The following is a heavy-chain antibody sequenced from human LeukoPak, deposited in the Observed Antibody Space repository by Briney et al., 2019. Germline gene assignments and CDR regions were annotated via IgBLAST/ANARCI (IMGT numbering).Heavy chain of an antibody. V-gene: IGHV4-61*01. D-gene: IGHD1-26*01. Sequence: SETLSLTCTVSGGSVNSGSYYWNWIRQPPGKGLEWIGYIYYSGSTNYNPSLKSRVTISVDTSKNQFSLKLSSVTAADTAVYYCARAAYSRSYHSDYWGQGTLVTVSS. J-gene: IGHJ4*02. CDR3: ARAAYSRSYHSDY. CDR1: GGSVNSGSYY. CDR2: IYYSGST.